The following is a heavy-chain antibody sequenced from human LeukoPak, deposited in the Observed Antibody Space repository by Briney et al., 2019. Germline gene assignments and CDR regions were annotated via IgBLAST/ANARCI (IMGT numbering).Heavy chain of an antibody. J-gene: IGHJ4*02. CDR2: IIPIFGTA. CDR1: GGTFSSYA. D-gene: IGHD1-26*01. CDR3: ARERAGAHSGSYLGDFDY. Sequence: ASVKVSCKASGGTFSSYAISWVRQAPGQGLEWMGGIIPIFGTANYAQKFQGRVTITADESTSTAYMELSSLRSEDTAVYYCARERAGAHSGSYLGDFDYWGQGTLVTVSS. V-gene: IGHV1-69*13.